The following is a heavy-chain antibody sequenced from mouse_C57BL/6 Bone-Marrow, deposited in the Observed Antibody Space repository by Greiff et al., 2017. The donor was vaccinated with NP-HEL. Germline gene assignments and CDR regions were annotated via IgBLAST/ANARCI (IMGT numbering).Heavy chain of an antibody. CDR3: ARSGNSYYCAMDD. J-gene: IGHJ4*01. Sequence: VQLQQSGAELVKPGASVKMSCKASGYTFTTYPIDWMKQNPGKSLEWIGNFHPYNDDTKYNEKFKGKATLTVEKSSSTVYLGLRRLTSDDSAVYYCARSGNSYYCAMDDWGKGTSVTVSS. D-gene: IGHD1-3*01. CDR2: FHPYNDDT. V-gene: IGHV1-47*01. CDR1: GYTFTTYP.